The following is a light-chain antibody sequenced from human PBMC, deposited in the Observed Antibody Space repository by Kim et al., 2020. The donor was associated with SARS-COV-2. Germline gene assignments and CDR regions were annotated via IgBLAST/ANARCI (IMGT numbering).Light chain of an antibody. V-gene: IGLV3-19*01. CDR2: GKN. CDR1: SLRSYY. CDR3: NSGDSKDNGV. J-gene: IGLJ2*01. Sequence: SSELTQDPAVSVAVGETVRITCQGDSLRSYYATWYQQKTGQAAILVIYGKNKRPSGIPDRFSGDRSGNTACLTISGSQAGDEADYYCNSGDSKDNGVFGG.